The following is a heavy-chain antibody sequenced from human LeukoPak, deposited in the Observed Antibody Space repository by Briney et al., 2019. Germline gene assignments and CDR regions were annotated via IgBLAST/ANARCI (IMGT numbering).Heavy chain of an antibody. Sequence: GGSLRLSCAASGFTFDDYAMHWVRQAPGKGLEWVSGISWNSGSIGYADSVKGRFTISRDNAKNSLYLQMNSLRAEDTAVYYCASNYYDSSGYLYWGQGTLVTVSS. J-gene: IGHJ4*02. CDR2: ISWNSGSI. CDR3: ASNYYDSSGYLY. V-gene: IGHV3-9*01. CDR1: GFTFDDYA. D-gene: IGHD3-22*01.